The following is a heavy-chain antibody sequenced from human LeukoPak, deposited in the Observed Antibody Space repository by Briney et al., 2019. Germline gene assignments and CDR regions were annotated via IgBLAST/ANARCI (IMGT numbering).Heavy chain of an antibody. V-gene: IGHV1-18*01. CDR3: AREWLRLGDSYYYYYMDV. D-gene: IGHD5-12*01. Sequence: GASVKVSCKASGYTFTSYGISWVRQAPGQGLEWMGWISAYNGNTNYAQKLQGRVTMTTDTSTSTAYMELRSLRSDDTAVYYCAREWLRLGDSYYYYYMDVWGKGTTVTISS. J-gene: IGHJ6*03. CDR1: GYTFTSYG. CDR2: ISAYNGNT.